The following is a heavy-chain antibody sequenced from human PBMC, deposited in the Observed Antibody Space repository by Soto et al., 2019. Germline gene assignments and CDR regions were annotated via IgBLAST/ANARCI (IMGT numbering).Heavy chain of an antibody. D-gene: IGHD1-26*01. V-gene: IGHV4-59*01. CDR2: IYYSGST. Sequence: QVQLQESGPGLVKPSETLSLTCTVSGGSISYCYWSWIRQPPGKGLEYIGYIYYSGSTNYNPSLKSRVTMSVDTSKNQFSLRLSSVTAADTAVYYCARVRERWFTYWYFELWGRGTLVTVSS. J-gene: IGHJ2*01. CDR1: GGSISYCY. CDR3: ARVRERWFTYWYFEL.